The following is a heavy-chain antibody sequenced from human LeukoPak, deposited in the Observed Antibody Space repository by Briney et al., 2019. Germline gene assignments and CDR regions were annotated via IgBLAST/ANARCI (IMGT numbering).Heavy chain of an antibody. J-gene: IGHJ6*03. CDR3: ARDSPGSGRIAAAGATDYMDV. CDR1: GGTFSSYA. Sequence: SVKVSCKASGGTFSSYAISWVRQAPGQGLEWMGGIIPIFGTANYAQKLQGRVTITTDESTSTAYMELSSLRSEDTAVYYCARDSPGSGRIAAAGATDYMDVWGKGTTVTVSS. D-gene: IGHD6-13*01. CDR2: IIPIFGTA. V-gene: IGHV1-69*05.